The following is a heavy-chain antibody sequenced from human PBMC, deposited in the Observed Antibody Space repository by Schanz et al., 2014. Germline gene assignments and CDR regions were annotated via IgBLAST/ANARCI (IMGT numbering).Heavy chain of an antibody. CDR3: ARSNYYDNSDYYNSFDY. Sequence: QVQLVHSGAEVKKPGSSVKVSCTASGGTFSSYTISWIRQAPGQGLEWMGRIIPVLAIADYAQKFQGRVTITADKSTSTAYMDLSSLRPEDTAVYYCARSNYYDNSDYYNSFDYWGQGTLVTVSS. V-gene: IGHV1-69*02. D-gene: IGHD3-22*01. CDR2: IIPVLAIA. CDR1: GGTFSSYT. J-gene: IGHJ4*02.